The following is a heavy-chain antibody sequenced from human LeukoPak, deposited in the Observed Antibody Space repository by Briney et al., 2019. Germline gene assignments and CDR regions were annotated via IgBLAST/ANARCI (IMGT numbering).Heavy chain of an antibody. J-gene: IGHJ6*02. Sequence: GESLTLSCTASGFTVSSNYMSWVRHPPGPGLELVSVVYSGGSTYYGASVKGRFTISRDNSKNTLYLQMNSLRAEDTAVYHCVRDRGGGSWNRYYYPCMDVWGQGTTVTVPS. CDR2: VYSGGST. CDR1: GFTVSSNY. V-gene: IGHV3-66*01. CDR3: VRDRGGGSWNRYYYPCMDV. D-gene: IGHD2-15*01.